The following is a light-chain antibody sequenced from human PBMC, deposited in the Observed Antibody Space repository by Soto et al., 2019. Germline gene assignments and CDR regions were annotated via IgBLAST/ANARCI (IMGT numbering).Light chain of an antibody. CDR2: WAS. Sequence: DIVMTQSPDSLAVSLGERATISCKSSQTISYTSINKTYLAWYQQRPGQPPKLLIYWASIRVSGVPDRLSGSGFGTDFTLTISSLQTEDVAVYYCQQYFSYPLTFGGGTKVEVK. CDR3: QQYFSYPLT. J-gene: IGKJ4*01. V-gene: IGKV4-1*01. CDR1: QTISYTSINKTY.